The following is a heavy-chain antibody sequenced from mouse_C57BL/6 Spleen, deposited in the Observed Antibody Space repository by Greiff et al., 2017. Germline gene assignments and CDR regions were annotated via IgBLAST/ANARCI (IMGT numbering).Heavy chain of an antibody. CDR3: TREDYDYDGVAY. V-gene: IGHV5-9-1*02. CDR1: GFTFSSYA. Sequence: EVQVVESGEGLVKPGGSLKLSCAASGFTFSSYAMSWVRQTPEKRLEWVAYISSGGDYIYYADTVKGRFTISRDNARNTLYLQMSSLKSEDTAMYYCTREDYDYDGVAYWGQGTLVTVSA. J-gene: IGHJ3*01. D-gene: IGHD2-4*01. CDR2: ISSGGDYI.